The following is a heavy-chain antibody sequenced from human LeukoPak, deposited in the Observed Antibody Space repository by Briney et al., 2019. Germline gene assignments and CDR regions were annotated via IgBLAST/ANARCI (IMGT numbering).Heavy chain of an antibody. CDR2: IYYSGST. CDR3: ARCDSVTALDY. J-gene: IGHJ4*02. V-gene: IGHV4-59*01. CDR1: GGSISSYY. D-gene: IGHD4-17*01. Sequence: PSETLSLTCTVSGGSISSYYWSWIRQPPGKGLEWIGYIYYSGSTNYNLSLKSRITISIDTSKNQFSLKVTSVTAADTAVYYCARCDSVTALDYWGQGTLVTVSS.